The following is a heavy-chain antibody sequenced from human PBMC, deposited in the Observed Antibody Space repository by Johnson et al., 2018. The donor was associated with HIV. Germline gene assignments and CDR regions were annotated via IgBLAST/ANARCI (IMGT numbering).Heavy chain of an antibody. V-gene: IGHV3-30*04. D-gene: IGHD5-24*01. CDR3: ARGRERGMFDI. CDR2: ISNDGSNK. Sequence: QMQLVESGGGVVQPGRSLRLSCAASAFTFSSYAMHWVRQAPGKGLEWVTVISNDGSNKLYADSVKGRFNISRDNSKNTLYLQMNSLRAEDTAVYYCARGRERGMFDIWGQGTMVTVSS. J-gene: IGHJ3*02. CDR1: AFTFSSYA.